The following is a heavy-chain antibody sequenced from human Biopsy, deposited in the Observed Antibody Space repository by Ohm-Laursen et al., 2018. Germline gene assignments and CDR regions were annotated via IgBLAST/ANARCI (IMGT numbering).Heavy chain of an antibody. CDR1: GDAFLGYY. CDR2: IYPNSGDT. CDR3: ARDLLEWSLPS. D-gene: IGHD3-3*01. J-gene: IGHJ4*02. Sequence: ESSVKVSCKASGDAFLGYYLHWVRQAPGQGLEWMGSIYPNSGDTDFAQKFQGRVGMTRDTSVSTAYLELSSLRSDDTAIYYCARDLLEWSLPSWGQGTLVTVSS. V-gene: IGHV1-2*02.